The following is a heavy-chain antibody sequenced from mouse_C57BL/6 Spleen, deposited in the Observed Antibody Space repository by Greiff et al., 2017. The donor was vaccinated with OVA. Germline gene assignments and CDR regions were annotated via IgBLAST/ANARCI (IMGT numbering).Heavy chain of an antibody. J-gene: IGHJ3*01. Sequence: QVHVKQSGPELVKPGASVQLSCKASGYTFTSYDINWVKQRPGQGLEWIGWIYPRDGSTKYNEKFKGKATLTVDTSSSTAYMELHSLTSEDSAVYFCARTPYYYGSSYLAYWGQGTLVTVSA. CDR1: GYTFTSYD. D-gene: IGHD1-1*01. CDR2: IYPRDGST. V-gene: IGHV1-85*01. CDR3: ARTPYYYGSSYLAY.